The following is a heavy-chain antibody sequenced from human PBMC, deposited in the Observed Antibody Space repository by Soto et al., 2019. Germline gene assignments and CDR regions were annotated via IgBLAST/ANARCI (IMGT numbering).Heavy chain of an antibody. J-gene: IGHJ6*02. CDR2: ISGSGGST. Sequence: GGSLRLFCAASGFTFSSHAMSWVRQAPGEGLEWVSAISGSGGSTYYADSVKGRFTISRDNSKNTLYLQMNSLRAEDTAVYYCATDRITIFGVVISDYYYGMDVWGQGTTVTVSS. CDR1: GFTFSSHA. CDR3: ATDRITIFGVVISDYYYGMDV. D-gene: IGHD3-3*01. V-gene: IGHV3-23*01.